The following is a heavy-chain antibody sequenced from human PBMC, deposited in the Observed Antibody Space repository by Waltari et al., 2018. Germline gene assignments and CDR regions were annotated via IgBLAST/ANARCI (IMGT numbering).Heavy chain of an antibody. J-gene: IGHJ6*02. CDR2: IYHSGST. V-gene: IGHV4-38-2*02. CDR1: GYSISSGYY. CDR3: AREVRRPYYYYYGMDV. Sequence: QVQLQESGPGLVKPSETLSLTCAVSGYSISSGYYWDWIRPPPGKGLEWIGSIYHSGSTYYNPSLKSRVTISVDTSKNQFSLKLSSVTAADTAVYYCAREVRRPYYYYYGMDVWGQGTTVTVSS. D-gene: IGHD1-1*01.